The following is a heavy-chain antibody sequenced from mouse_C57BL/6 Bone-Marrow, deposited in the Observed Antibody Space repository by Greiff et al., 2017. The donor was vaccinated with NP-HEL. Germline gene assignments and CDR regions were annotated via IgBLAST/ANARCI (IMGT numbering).Heavy chain of an antibody. D-gene: IGHD2-4*01. J-gene: IGHJ3*01. CDR2: IYPRSGNT. V-gene: IGHV1-81*01. CDR3: ARGDYPWFAY. Sequence: VQLQESGAELARPGASVKLSCKASGYTFTSYGISWVKQRTGQGLEWIGEIYPRSGNTYYNEKFKGKATLTADKSSSTAYMELRSLTSEDSAVYFCARGDYPWFAYWGQGTLVTVSA. CDR1: GYTFTSYG.